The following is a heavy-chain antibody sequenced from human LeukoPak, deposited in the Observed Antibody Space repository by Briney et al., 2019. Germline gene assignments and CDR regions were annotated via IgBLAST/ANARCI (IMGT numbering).Heavy chain of an antibody. CDR1: GFTFSSYG. CDR2: ISSSSSYI. CDR3: ARGQWELSYFDY. Sequence: GGSLRLSCAASGFTFSSYGMNWVCQAPGKRLEWVSSISSSSSYIYYADSVKGRFTISRDNAKNSLYLQMNSLRAEDTAVYYCARGQWELSYFDYWGQGTLVTVSS. V-gene: IGHV3-21*01. D-gene: IGHD1-26*01. J-gene: IGHJ4*02.